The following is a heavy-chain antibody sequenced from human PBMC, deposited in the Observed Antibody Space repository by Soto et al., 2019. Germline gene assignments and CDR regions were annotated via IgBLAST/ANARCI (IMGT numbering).Heavy chain of an antibody. CDR1: GDTFSSYA. V-gene: IGHV1-69*01. J-gene: IGHJ4*02. Sequence: QVQLVQSGAEVKKPGSSVKVSCKASGDTFSSYAINWVQQAPGQGLEWMGGIIPMFGTANYAKKFKGRVTITAGESTSTVYMELSSLRSEDTAVYYCARVGPAHYYDSSGYYSPLDYWGQGTLVTVSA. D-gene: IGHD3-22*01. CDR2: IIPMFGTA. CDR3: ARVGPAHYYDSSGYYSPLDY.